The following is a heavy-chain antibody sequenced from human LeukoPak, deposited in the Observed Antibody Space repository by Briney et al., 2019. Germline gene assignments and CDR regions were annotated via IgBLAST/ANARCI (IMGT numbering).Heavy chain of an antibody. Sequence: GGSLRLSCAASGFTFSDYGMNWVRQAPGKGLEWVSFIRYDATTKYYADSVKGRFSISRDTSKNTVYLQMNSLRVGDTAVYYCARDLPDYWGQGTLVTVSS. V-gene: IGHV3-30*02. CDR3: ARDLPDY. J-gene: IGHJ4*02. CDR2: IRYDATTK. CDR1: GFTFSDYG.